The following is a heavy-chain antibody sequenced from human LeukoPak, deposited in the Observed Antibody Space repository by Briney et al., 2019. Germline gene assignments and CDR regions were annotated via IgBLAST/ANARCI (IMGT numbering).Heavy chain of an antibody. V-gene: IGHV4-34*01. Sequence: PSETLSLTCAVYGGSFSGYHWSWIRQPPGKGLEWIGEINHSGSTNYNPSLKSRVTISVDTSKNQFSLKLSSVTAADTAVYYCARGTVTTIYWGQGTLVTVSS. CDR2: INHSGST. D-gene: IGHD4-17*01. J-gene: IGHJ4*02. CDR3: ARGTVTTIY. CDR1: GGSFSGYH.